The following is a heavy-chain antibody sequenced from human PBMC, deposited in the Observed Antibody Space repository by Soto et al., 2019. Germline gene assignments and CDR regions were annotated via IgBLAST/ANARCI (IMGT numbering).Heavy chain of an antibody. V-gene: IGHV3-13*01. CDR1: GFTFSSYD. CDR2: IGTAGDT. D-gene: IGHD6-13*01. J-gene: IGHJ6*02. CDR3: ARAKTIAARYYGMDV. Sequence: GGSLRLSCVASGFTFSSYDMHWVRQATGKGLEWVSAIGTAGDTYYPGSVKGRFTISRENAKNSLYLQMNSLRAGDTAVYYCARAKTIAARYYGMDVWGQGTTVTVSS.